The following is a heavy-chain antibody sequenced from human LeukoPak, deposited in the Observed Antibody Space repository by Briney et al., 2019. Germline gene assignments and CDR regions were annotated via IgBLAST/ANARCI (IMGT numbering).Heavy chain of an antibody. CDR1: GGSISSYF. Sequence: PSETLSLTCTVSGGSISSYFWSWIRRPAGKGLERIGRIYTSGSTNYNPSLKSRVTISADKSTNQFSLKLSSVTAADTAVYYCARDRFGDLNYFDYWGQGTLVTVSS. V-gene: IGHV4-4*07. CDR3: ARDRFGDLNYFDY. J-gene: IGHJ4*02. CDR2: IYTSGST. D-gene: IGHD3-3*01.